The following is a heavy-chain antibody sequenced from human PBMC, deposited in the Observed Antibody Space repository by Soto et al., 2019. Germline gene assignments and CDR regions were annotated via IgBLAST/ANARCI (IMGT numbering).Heavy chain of an antibody. CDR1: GGSISSGDYY. V-gene: IGHV4-30-4*01. Sequence: SETLSLTCTVSGGSISSGDYYWSWIRQPPGKGLEWIGYIYYSGSTYYNPSLKSRVTISVDTSKNQFSLKLTSVTAADTAVYFCARADYEILTGSYAMDVWGQGTTVTVSS. CDR3: ARADYEILTGSYAMDV. J-gene: IGHJ6*02. D-gene: IGHD3-9*01. CDR2: IYYSGST.